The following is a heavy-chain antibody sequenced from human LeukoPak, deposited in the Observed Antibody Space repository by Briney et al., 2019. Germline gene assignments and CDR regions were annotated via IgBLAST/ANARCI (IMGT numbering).Heavy chain of an antibody. CDR2: IYYSGST. V-gene: IGHV4-59*01. CDR1: GGSFSGYY. Sequence: SETLSLTCAVYGGSFSGYYWSWIRQPPGKGLEWIGYIYYSGSTNYNPSLKSRVTISVDTSKNQFSLKLSSVTAADTAVYYCARDQVSYSGSLYYYYYMDVWGKGTTVTVSS. CDR3: ARDQVSYSGSLYYYYYMDV. D-gene: IGHD1-26*01. J-gene: IGHJ6*03.